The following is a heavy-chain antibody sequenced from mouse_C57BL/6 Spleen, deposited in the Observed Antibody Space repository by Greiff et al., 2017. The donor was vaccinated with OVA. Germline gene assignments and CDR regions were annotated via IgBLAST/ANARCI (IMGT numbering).Heavy chain of an antibody. V-gene: IGHV1-81*01. J-gene: IGHJ4*01. CDR3: AITTVVARGYAMDY. CDR2: IYPRSGNT. D-gene: IGHD1-1*01. CDR1: GYTFTSYG. Sequence: QVQLQQSGAELARPGASVKLSCKASGYTFTSYGISWVKQRTGQGLEWIGEIYPRSGNTYYNEKFKGKATLTADKSSSTAYMELRSLTSEDSAVYFCAITTVVARGYAMDYWGQGTSVTVSS.